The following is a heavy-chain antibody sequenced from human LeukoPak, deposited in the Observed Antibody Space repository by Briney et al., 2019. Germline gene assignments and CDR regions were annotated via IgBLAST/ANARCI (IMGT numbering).Heavy chain of an antibody. CDR2: ISGSGADT. CDR3: AKGRALEVVAAFNY. CDR1: GFTFSSYA. J-gene: IGHJ4*02. D-gene: IGHD2-15*01. Sequence: GGSLRLSCAASGFTFSSYAMGWVRQAPGRGLEWVSAISGSGADTYYADSVKGRFTISRDNSKNTLYLQMNSLRADDTAVYYCAKGRALEVVAAFNYWGQGTVVTVSS. V-gene: IGHV3-23*01.